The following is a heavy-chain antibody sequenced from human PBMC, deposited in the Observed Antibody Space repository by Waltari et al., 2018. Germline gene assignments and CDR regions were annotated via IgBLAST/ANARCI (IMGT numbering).Heavy chain of an antibody. V-gene: IGHV4-34*01. CDR2: INHSGSN. Sequence: QVQLQQWGAGLLKPSETLSLTCAVYGGSFSGYYWSWIRKPPGKGLEWIGEINHSGSNNYNPSLKSRVTISVDTSKNQFSLKLSSVTAADTAVYYCARARFGAAAYYWGQGTLVTVSS. D-gene: IGHD6-13*01. CDR1: GGSFSGYY. CDR3: ARARFGAAAYY. J-gene: IGHJ4*02.